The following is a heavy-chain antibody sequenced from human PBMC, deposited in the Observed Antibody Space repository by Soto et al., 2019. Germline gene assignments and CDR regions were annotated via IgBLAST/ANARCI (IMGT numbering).Heavy chain of an antibody. V-gene: IGHV3-66*01. CDR2: LSSDDKT. D-gene: IGHD3-3*01. CDR3: ARDIFGGSYDFWH. J-gene: IGHJ4*02. Sequence: EVRLVESGGGLVQPGGSLRLSCAASGFIVSGIFMTWVRQVPGKGPELVSTLSSDDKTYYADSVRGRFTISRDSSKNTLFLQMNTLRAEDTAVYHCARDIFGGSYDFWHGGQGTLVTVSS. CDR1: GFIVSGIF.